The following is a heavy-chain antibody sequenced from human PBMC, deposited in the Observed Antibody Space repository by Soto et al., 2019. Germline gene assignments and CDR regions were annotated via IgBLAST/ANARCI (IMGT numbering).Heavy chain of an antibody. CDR1: GFTFRSYV. Sequence: GGSLRLSCAASGFTFRSYVMSWVRQAPGKGLEWVSSMSSGGSAIYYADSVKGRFTISRDNAKNSLYLQMNSLRAEDTAVYYCAREDFDYWGQGTLVTVSS. V-gene: IGHV3-48*04. J-gene: IGHJ4*02. CDR3: AREDFDY. CDR2: MSSGGSAI.